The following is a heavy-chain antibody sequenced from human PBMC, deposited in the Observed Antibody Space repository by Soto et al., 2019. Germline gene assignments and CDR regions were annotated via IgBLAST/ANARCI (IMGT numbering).Heavy chain of an antibody. V-gene: IGHV4-31*03. J-gene: IGHJ3*02. CDR2: IYYSGST. CDR1: GGAISSGCYY. Sequence: PSETLCLTGTVSGGAISSGCYYWSWIRQHPGKGLEWIGYIYYSGSTYYNPSLKSRVTISVDTSKNQFSLKLSSVTAADTAVYYCAREGIVATIFDAFDIWGQGTMVTVSS. D-gene: IGHD5-12*01. CDR3: AREGIVATIFDAFDI.